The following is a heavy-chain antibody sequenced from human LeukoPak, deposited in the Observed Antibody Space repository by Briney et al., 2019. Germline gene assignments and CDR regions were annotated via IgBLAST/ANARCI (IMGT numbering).Heavy chain of an antibody. CDR3: ARGSKWLLLWRAFDI. CDR2: ISAYNGNT. V-gene: IGHV1-18*01. Sequence: ASVKVSCKASGYNFTSYGISWVRQAPGQGLEWMGWISAYNGNTNYAQKFQGRVTMTRNTSISTAYMELSSLRSEDTAVYYCARGSKWLLLWRAFDIWGQGTMVTVSS. D-gene: IGHD3-22*01. J-gene: IGHJ3*02. CDR1: GYNFTSYG.